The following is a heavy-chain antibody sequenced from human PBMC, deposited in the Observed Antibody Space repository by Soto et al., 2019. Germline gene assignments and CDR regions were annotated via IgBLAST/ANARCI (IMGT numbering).Heavy chain of an antibody. D-gene: IGHD2-21*02. Sequence: QITLKESGPTLVRPTQTLTLTCTFSGFSLNTGGVGVGWFRQPPGKALEWLALMYRGDDKRYSPSLKSRLTITEDNSKNHMVLTMTNMDPVDTATYYCAHTAASGGYWESFDFWGQGILVTVSS. V-gene: IGHV2-5*02. CDR3: AHTAASGGYWESFDF. CDR1: GFSLNTGGVG. J-gene: IGHJ4*02. CDR2: MYRGDDK.